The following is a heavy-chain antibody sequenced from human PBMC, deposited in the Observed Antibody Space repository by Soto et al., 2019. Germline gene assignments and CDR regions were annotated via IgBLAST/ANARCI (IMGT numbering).Heavy chain of an antibody. Sequence: GASVKVSCKASGGTFSSYAISWLRQAPGQGLEWMGGIIPIFGTANYAQKFQGRVTITADESTSTAYMELSSLRSEDTAVYYCARVGAAAGIGGGHYFDYWGQGTLVTVSS. D-gene: IGHD6-13*01. CDR2: IIPIFGTA. CDR1: GGTFSSYA. CDR3: ARVGAAAGIGGGHYFDY. J-gene: IGHJ4*02. V-gene: IGHV1-69*13.